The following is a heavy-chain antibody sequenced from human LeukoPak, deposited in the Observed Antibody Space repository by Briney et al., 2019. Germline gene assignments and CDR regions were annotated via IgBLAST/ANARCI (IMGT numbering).Heavy chain of an antibody. Sequence: PGGSLRLSCAASGFTFSSYSMNWVRQAPGKGLEWVSSISSSSSYIFYADSVMGRFTISRDNAKNSLFLQMNSLRAEDTAVYYCARGIAAPPDYWGQGTLVTVSS. D-gene: IGHD6-13*01. CDR1: GFTFSSYS. V-gene: IGHV3-21*01. CDR2: ISSSSSYI. CDR3: ARGIAAPPDY. J-gene: IGHJ4*02.